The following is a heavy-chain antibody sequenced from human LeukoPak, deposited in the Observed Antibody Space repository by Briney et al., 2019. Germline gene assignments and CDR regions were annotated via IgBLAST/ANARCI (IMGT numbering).Heavy chain of an antibody. CDR1: GYTFTSCY. D-gene: IGHD3-22*01. Sequence: ASVKVSCKASGYTFTSCYMHWVRHAPGQGLEWMAWINPNSGGTNYAQKVQGRVTMTRDTSISTAYMELSRLRSDDTAVYYCARRENVVVVITTSPGGDYWGQGTLVTVSS. CDR2: INPNSGGT. CDR3: ARRENVVVVITTSPGGDY. V-gene: IGHV1-2*02. J-gene: IGHJ4*02.